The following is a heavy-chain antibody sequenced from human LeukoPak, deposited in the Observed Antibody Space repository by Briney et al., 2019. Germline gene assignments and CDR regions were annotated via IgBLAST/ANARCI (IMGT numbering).Heavy chain of an antibody. CDR2: FDPEDGET. Sequence: GASVTVSCKVSGYTLTELSMHWVRQAPGKGLEWMGGFDPEDGETIYAQKFQGRVTMTEDTSTDTAYMELSSLRSEDTAVYYCATGPALYCSGGSCPTYYYYYGMDVWGQGTTVTVSS. D-gene: IGHD2-15*01. V-gene: IGHV1-24*01. CDR3: ATGPALYCSGGSCPTYYYYYGMDV. CDR1: GYTLTELS. J-gene: IGHJ6*02.